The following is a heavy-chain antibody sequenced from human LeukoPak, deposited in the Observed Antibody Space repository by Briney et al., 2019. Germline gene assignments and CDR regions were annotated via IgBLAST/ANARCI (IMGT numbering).Heavy chain of an antibody. Sequence: GESLKISCKGSGYSFTSYWIAWVRQMPGKGLEWMGIIYPGDSDTRYSPSFRGQVTISADKSISTAYLQWSSLKASDTAMYYCARRYYGSIYRLTLFDYWGQGTLVTVSS. V-gene: IGHV5-51*01. D-gene: IGHD3-22*01. CDR1: GYSFTSYW. J-gene: IGHJ4*02. CDR2: IYPGDSDT. CDR3: ARRYYGSIYRLTLFDY.